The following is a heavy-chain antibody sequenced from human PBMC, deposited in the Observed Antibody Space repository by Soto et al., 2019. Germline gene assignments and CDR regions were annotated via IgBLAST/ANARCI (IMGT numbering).Heavy chain of an antibody. V-gene: IGHV3-30-3*01. CDR1: GFTFSSYA. J-gene: IGHJ4*02. CDR3: ARSSSGWSHFDY. Sequence: QVQLVESGGGVVQPGRSLRLSCAASGFTFSSYAMHWVRQAPGKGLEWVAVISYDGSNKYYADSVKGRFTISRDNSKNTLYLQMNSLRAEDTAVYYCARSSSGWSHFDYWGQGTLVTVSS. D-gene: IGHD6-19*01. CDR2: ISYDGSNK.